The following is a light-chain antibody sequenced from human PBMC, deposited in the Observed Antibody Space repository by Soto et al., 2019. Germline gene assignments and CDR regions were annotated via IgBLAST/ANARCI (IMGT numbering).Light chain of an antibody. CDR3: QQYGSSGT. Sequence: DIQMTQSPSSLSASVGDRVTITCRASQSISTYLNWYQQKPGKAPKLLISGSTSLQSGVPSRFSGSGSGTDFTLTISRLEPEDFAVYYCQQYGSSGTFGQGTKVDI. CDR2: GST. V-gene: IGKV1-39*01. CDR1: QSISTY. J-gene: IGKJ1*01.